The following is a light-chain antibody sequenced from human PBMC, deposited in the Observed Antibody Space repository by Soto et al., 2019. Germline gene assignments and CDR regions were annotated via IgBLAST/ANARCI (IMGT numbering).Light chain of an antibody. V-gene: IGKV3-20*01. CDR1: QSVSSSY. J-gene: IGKJ5*01. CDR2: GAS. CDR3: QQYGISPSST. Sequence: EIVLTQSPGTLSLSPGERATLSCRASQSVSSSYLAWFQQKPGQAPRLLIYGASSRATGIPARFSGSGSGTDFTIANTRPEHKAFALYCGQQYGISPSSTFGQGTRLEIK.